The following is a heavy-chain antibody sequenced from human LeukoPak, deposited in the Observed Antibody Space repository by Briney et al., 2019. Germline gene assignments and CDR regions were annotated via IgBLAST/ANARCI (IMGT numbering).Heavy chain of an antibody. Sequence: GASVKVSCKATGYTFTSYGISWVRQAPGQGLEWMGWMNPNSGNTGYAQKFQGRVTITRNTSISTAYMELSSLRSEDTAAYYCARGGYYFDYWGQGTLVTVSS. J-gene: IGHJ4*02. CDR3: ARGGYYFDY. CDR1: GYTFTSYG. V-gene: IGHV1-8*03. CDR2: MNPNSGNT.